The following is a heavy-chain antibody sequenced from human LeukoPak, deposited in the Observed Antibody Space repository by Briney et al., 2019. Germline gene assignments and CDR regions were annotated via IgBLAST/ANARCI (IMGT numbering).Heavy chain of an antibody. CDR3: ARDLGSRDGYNPPNLFDQ. CDR2: INPNSGGT. CDR1: GYTFSAYY. Sequence: ASVKVSCKASGYTFSAYYIHWVRQAPGQGLEWMGWINPNSGGTNYAQKFQGRVTMTRDTSISTAYMEVSSLTSEDTAVYYCARDLGSRDGYNPPNLFDQWGQETLVTVSS. V-gene: IGHV1-2*02. J-gene: IGHJ4*02. D-gene: IGHD5-24*01.